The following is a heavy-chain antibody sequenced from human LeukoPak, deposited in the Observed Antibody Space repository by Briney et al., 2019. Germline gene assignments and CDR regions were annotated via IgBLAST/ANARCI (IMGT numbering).Heavy chain of an antibody. Sequence: SETLSLTCTVSGGSISSYYWSWIRQPPGKGLEWIVYIYYSGSTNYNPSLKSRVTISVDTSKNQFSLKLSSVTAADTGVYYRARAYCGCDCCIFSLNFDYWGQGTIVTVSS. J-gene: IGHJ4*02. CDR3: ARAYCGCDCCIFSLNFDY. CDR2: IYYSGST. D-gene: IGHD2-21*01. V-gene: IGHV4-59*01. CDR1: GGSISSYY.